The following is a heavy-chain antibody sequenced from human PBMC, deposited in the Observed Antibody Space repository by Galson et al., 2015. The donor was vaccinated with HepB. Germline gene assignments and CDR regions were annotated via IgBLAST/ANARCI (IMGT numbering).Heavy chain of an antibody. CDR1: GGSFSGYY. CDR3: ASRLASSFDY. J-gene: IGHJ4*02. Sequence: ETLSLTCAVYGGSFSGYYWSWIRQPPGKGLEWIGEINHSGSTNYNPSLKSRVTISVDTSKNQFSLKLSSVTAADTAVYYCASRLASSFDYWGQGTLVTVSS. V-gene: IGHV4-34*01. CDR2: INHSGST. D-gene: IGHD1-26*01.